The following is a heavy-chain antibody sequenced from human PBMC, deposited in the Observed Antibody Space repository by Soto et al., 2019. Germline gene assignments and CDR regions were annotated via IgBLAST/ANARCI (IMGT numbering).Heavy chain of an antibody. J-gene: IGHJ4*02. V-gene: IGHV1-18*04. D-gene: IGHD6-13*01. CDR1: GYTFTSYY. CDR2: ISAYNGST. CDR3: ARECREQLVPCY. Sequence: GASVKVSCKXSGYTFTSYYMHWVRQAPGQGLEWMGWISAYNGSTNYAQKLQGRVTMTTDTSTSTAYMELRSLRSDDTAVYYCARECREQLVPCYWGQGTLVTVSS.